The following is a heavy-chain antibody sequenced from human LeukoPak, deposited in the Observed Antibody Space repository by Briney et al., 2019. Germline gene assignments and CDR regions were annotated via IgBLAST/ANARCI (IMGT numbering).Heavy chain of an antibody. J-gene: IGHJ4*02. CDR2: ITPYHGNR. CDR1: GYTXTNYG. D-gene: IGHD4-17*01. Sequence: ASVKVSCKASGYTXTNYGITWVRQAPGQGLESMGWITPYHGNRNYAQKFQGRVTMTADTSTSTVYMELRSLKSDDTAVYYCATEGGWQPTDYGDNVYWGQGTLVTVSS. V-gene: IGHV1-18*01. CDR3: ATEGGWQPTDYGDNVY.